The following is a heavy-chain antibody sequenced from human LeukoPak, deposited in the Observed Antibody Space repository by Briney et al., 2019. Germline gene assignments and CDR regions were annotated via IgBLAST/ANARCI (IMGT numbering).Heavy chain of an antibody. D-gene: IGHD4/OR15-4a*01. V-gene: IGHV4-59*11. CDR3: ARVYDYGKFDF. CDR1: GASISSHY. CDR2: IHYSGIT. Sequence: PSETLSLTCTVSGASISSHYWSWIRQPPGRGLEWIGYIHYSGITSYDPSLKSRVTMSIGTSKSQFSLNLNSVTAADTAVYYCARVYDYGKFDFWGPGTPLTVSS. J-gene: IGHJ4*02.